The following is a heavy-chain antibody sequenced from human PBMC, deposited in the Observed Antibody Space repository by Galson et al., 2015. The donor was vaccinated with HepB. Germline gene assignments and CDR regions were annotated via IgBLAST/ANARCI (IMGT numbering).Heavy chain of an antibody. D-gene: IGHD3-16*01. CDR3: VKSVAGKYVQRTDAFDI. CDR2: ISSYGNTT. CDR1: GFTFSNYA. Sequence: LRLSCAASGFTFSNYAMHWVRQAPGKGLEYVSAISSYGNTTFYADSVKGRFTISRDNSNNTLSFQMNSLRAEDTAMYYCVKSVAGKYVQRTDAFDIWGQGTMVTVSS. V-gene: IGHV3-64D*06. J-gene: IGHJ3*02.